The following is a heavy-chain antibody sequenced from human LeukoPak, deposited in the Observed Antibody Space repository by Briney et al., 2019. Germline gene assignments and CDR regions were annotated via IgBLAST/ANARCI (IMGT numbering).Heavy chain of an antibody. CDR2: ISSSSSYI. V-gene: IGHV3-21*01. Sequence: PGGSLRLSCAASGFTFSSYSMNWVRQAPGKGLEWVSSISSSSSYIYYADSVKGRFTISRDNAKNMLYPQINSLRVEDTAIYYCARGGKLEPTAMPTWGQGSLVVVSS. D-gene: IGHD2-2*01. J-gene: IGHJ5*02. CDR1: GFTFSSYS. CDR3: ARGGKLEPTAMPT.